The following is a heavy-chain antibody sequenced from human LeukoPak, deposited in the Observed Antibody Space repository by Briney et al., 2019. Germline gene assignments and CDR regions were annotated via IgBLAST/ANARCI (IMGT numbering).Heavy chain of an antibody. V-gene: IGHV3-23*01. CDR1: GFTFSSYA. D-gene: IGHD3-22*01. CDR3: GIRDTSDYYVF. CDR2: ISTSGGNT. Sequence: GGTLRLSCAASGFTFSSYAMSWVRQAPGKGLEWVSAISTSGGNTYYVDSVKGRFTVSRDNSKNALYLQMNGLRADDTAVYYCGIRDTSDYYVFWGQGTLVTVSS. J-gene: IGHJ4*02.